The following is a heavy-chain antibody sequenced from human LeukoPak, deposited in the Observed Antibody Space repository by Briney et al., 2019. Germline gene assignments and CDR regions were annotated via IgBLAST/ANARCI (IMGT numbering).Heavy chain of an antibody. Sequence: SETLSLTCTVSGASISSYYWSWIRQPPGKGLEWIGYIYYSGSTNYNPSLKSRVTISVDTSKNQFSLKLSSVTAADTAVYYCARYGAYYYDSSAHNYYYYGMDVWGQGTTVTVSS. D-gene: IGHD3-22*01. CDR3: ARYGAYYYDSSAHNYYYYGMDV. J-gene: IGHJ6*02. CDR1: GASISSYY. V-gene: IGHV4-59*08. CDR2: IYYSGST.